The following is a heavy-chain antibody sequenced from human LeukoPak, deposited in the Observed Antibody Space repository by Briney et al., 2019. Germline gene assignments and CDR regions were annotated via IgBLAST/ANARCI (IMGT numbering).Heavy chain of an antibody. CDR3: AAPRAGQAFDI. Sequence: GESLKISCKGSGYSFTSNWIGWVRQMPGKGLEWMGIVHPGDPDTRYSPSFQGQVTISADKSISTAYLQCSSLKASDTAMYYCAAPRAGQAFDIWGQGTMVTVSS. CDR2: VHPGDPDT. J-gene: IGHJ3*02. CDR1: GYSFTSNW. V-gene: IGHV5-51*01.